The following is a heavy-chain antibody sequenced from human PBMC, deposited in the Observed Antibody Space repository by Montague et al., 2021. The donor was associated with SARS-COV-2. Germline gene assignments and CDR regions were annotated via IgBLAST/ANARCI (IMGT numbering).Heavy chain of an antibody. V-gene: IGHV4-59*01. CDR3: ARELQYNWFDP. Sequence: SETLSLTCTISGGSIDSYYWSWLRQPPGKGLEWIGYIYYRGTTNYNPSLESRVTMSVDTYKNQFSLNLSSVTAADTAMYYCARELQYNWFDPWGQGTLVTVSS. CDR1: GGSIDSYY. J-gene: IGHJ5*02. D-gene: IGHD2-21*02. CDR2: IYYRGTT.